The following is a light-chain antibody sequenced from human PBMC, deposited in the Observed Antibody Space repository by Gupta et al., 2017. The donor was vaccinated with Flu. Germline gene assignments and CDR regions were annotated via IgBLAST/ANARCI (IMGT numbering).Light chain of an antibody. CDR2: WAS. J-gene: IGKJ1*01. CDR1: QSLNNW. CDR3: RLENTGSWT. Sequence: DIQMTQSPSTLSASVGDRVTITCRASQSLNNWLAWYQHKAGKAPQLLVYWASGLESRVPPNFSNSGSGTQYTLTIINLQPEDPATYYFRLENTGSWTFGQATKVQV. V-gene: IGKV1-5*03.